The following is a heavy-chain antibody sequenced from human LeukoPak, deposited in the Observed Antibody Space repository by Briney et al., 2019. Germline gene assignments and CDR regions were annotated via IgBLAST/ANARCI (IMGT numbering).Heavy chain of an antibody. D-gene: IGHD3-22*01. CDR1: GFTFNDFA. V-gene: IGHV3-23*01. Sequence: QPGGSLRLSCAASGFTFNDFAMNWVRPAPGRGLECVSGIGGGGTNTDYAESVKGRFTISRDNSKNTLTLQMSSLRPDDTAVYFCAKDARGYHRPIDHWGQGILVTISS. CDR2: IGGGGTNT. CDR3: AKDARGYHRPIDH. J-gene: IGHJ4*02.